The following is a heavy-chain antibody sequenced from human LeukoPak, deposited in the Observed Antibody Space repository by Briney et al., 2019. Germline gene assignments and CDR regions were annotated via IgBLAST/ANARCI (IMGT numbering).Heavy chain of an antibody. V-gene: IGHV3-43D*03. D-gene: IGHD2-2*01. CDR1: GFTFDDYA. CDR2: ISWDGSHT. CDR3: TKVKWAVDCTPTSCPYFDY. J-gene: IGHJ4*02. Sequence: GGSLRLSCAASGFTFDDYAMHWVRQAPGKGLEWVSLISWDGSHTYYTDSVKGRSTISRDNSENSLYLQMNSLRPEDTALYYCTKVKWAVDCTPTSCPYFDYWGQGTLVTVSS.